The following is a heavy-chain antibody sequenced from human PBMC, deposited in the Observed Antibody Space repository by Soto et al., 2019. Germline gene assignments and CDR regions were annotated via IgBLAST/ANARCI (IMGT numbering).Heavy chain of an antibody. D-gene: IGHD2-15*01. Sequence: GGSLRLSCAASGFTFSSYAMSWVRQAPGKGLELVSAISGSGGSTYYADSVKGRFTISRDNSKNTLYLQMNSLRAEDTAVYYCAKVALYCSGGSCYSFDYWGQGTLVTVSS. J-gene: IGHJ4*02. V-gene: IGHV3-23*01. CDR1: GFTFSSYA. CDR3: AKVALYCSGGSCYSFDY. CDR2: ISGSGGST.